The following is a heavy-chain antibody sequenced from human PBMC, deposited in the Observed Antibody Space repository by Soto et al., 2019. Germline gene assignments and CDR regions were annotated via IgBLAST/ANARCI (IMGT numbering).Heavy chain of an antibody. J-gene: IGHJ6*03. Sequence: EVQLLESGGGLVQPGGSLRLSCAASGFTFSSYAMNWVRQAPGKGLEWVSAISGSGGSTYYADSVKGRFTISRDNSKXXXXXXXXXXXXXXXXXYYCAKEVYCSSTSCYYYMDVWGKGTTVTVSS. CDR2: ISGSGGST. V-gene: IGHV3-23*01. CDR1: GFTFSSYA. D-gene: IGHD2-2*01. CDR3: AKEVYCSSTSCYYYMDV.